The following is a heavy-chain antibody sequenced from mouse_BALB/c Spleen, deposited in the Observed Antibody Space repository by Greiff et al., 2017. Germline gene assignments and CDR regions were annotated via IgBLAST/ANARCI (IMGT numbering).Heavy chain of an antibody. CDR3: ARKMDDGYPDY. V-gene: IGHV1S56*01. CDR2: IYPGNVNT. CDR1: GYTFTSYY. Sequence: QVQLKESGPELVKPGASVRISCKASGYTFTSYYIHWVKQRPGQGLEWIGWIYPGNVNTKYNEKFKGKATLTADKSSSTAYMQLSSLTSEDSAVYFCARKMDDGYPDYWGQGTTLTVSS. D-gene: IGHD2-3*01. J-gene: IGHJ2*01.